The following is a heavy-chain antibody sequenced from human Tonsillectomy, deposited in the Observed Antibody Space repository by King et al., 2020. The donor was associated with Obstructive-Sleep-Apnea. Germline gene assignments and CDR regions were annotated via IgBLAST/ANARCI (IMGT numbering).Heavy chain of an antibody. V-gene: IGHV2-5*02. CDR3: AHRQVVYYDTSGFDY. CDR2: IYWDDDK. Sequence: ITLKESGPTLVKPTQTLTLTCTFSGFSLITSGVGVGWIRQPPGKALEWLALIYWDDDKLYSPSLKSRLTITKDTSKNQVVLTMTNMDPVDTATYYCAHRQVVYYDTSGFDYCGQGTLVTVSS. J-gene: IGHJ4*02. D-gene: IGHD3-22*01. CDR1: GFSLITSGVG.